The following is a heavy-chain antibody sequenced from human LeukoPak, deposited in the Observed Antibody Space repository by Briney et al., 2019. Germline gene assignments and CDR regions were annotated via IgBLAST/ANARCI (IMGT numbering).Heavy chain of an antibody. D-gene: IGHD3-3*01. Sequence: SETLSLTCTVSGGSISSSSYYWGWIRQPPWKGLEWIGSIYYSGSTYYNPSLKSRVTISVDTSKNQFSLKLSSVTAADTAVYYCARQKGEYYDFWSGYPYNWFDPWGQGTLVTVSS. CDR1: GGSISSSSYY. J-gene: IGHJ5*02. CDR3: ARQKGEYYDFWSGYPYNWFDP. CDR2: IYYSGST. V-gene: IGHV4-39*01.